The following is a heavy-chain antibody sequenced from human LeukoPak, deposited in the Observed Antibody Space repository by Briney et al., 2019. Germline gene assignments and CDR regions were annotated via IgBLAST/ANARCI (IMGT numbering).Heavy chain of an antibody. J-gene: IGHJ5*02. Sequence: GGSLRLSCAASGFTFSNYYMNWVRQAPEKGLEWISSISGSGYTYYADSVKGRFTIPRDNAKNSLYLQMNSLRADDTAMYYCVRIPNTANLPKWFDPWGQGTLVTVSS. D-gene: IGHD2-21*02. V-gene: IGHV3-69-1*01. CDR3: VRIPNTANLPKWFDP. CDR1: GFTFSNYY. CDR2: ISGSGYT.